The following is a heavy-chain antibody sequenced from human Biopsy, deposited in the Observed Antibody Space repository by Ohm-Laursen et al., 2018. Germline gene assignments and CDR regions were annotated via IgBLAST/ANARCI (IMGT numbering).Heavy chain of an antibody. CDR3: ARGGSGSGYYGMDV. Sequence: PSAKVSCKASGDTFIRSAFFWVRQAPGQGLVYLGRIIPIVGITNHAQTFQGRITLTADKSTFMVYMELSRLRSDDTAIYYSARGGSGSGYYGMDVWGQGATVSVSS. CDR2: IIPIVGIT. D-gene: IGHD3-10*01. J-gene: IGHJ6*02. V-gene: IGHV1-69*04. CDR1: GDTFIRSA.